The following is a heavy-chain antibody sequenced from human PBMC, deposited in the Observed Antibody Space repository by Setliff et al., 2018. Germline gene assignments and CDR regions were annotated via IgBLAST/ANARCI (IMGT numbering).Heavy chain of an antibody. Sequence: TLSLTCTVSGGSISSSSHYWGWIRQPPGKGLEWIGSIYYTGSTYYNPSLKSRVTMSVDTSKRQFSLKLGSATAADTAVYYCARDMGQPYYFESWGLGTLVTVS. CDR2: IYYTGST. V-gene: IGHV4-39*07. CDR3: ARDMGQPYYFES. D-gene: IGHD1-1*01. CDR1: GGSISSSSHY. J-gene: IGHJ4*02.